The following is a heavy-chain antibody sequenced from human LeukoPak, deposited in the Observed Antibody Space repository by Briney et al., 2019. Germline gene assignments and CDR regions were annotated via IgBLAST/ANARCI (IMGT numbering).Heavy chain of an antibody. CDR1: GFTFSSYA. V-gene: IGHV3-23*01. Sequence: PGGSLRLSCAASGFTFSSYAMSWVRQAPGKGLEWVSAISGSGGSTYYADSVKGRFTISRDNSKNTLYLQMNSLRAEDTAVYYCANVRGLWFGESLGYWGQGTLVTVSS. CDR3: ANVRGLWFGESLGY. D-gene: IGHD3-10*01. CDR2: ISGSGGST. J-gene: IGHJ4*02.